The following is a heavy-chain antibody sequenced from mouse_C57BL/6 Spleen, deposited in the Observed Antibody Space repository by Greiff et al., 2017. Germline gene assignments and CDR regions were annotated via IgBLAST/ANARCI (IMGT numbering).Heavy chain of an antibody. CDR2: ISNGGGST. D-gene: IGHD5-1*01. CDR1: GFTFSDYY. Sequence: EVMLVESGGGLVQPGGSLKLSCAASGFTFSDYYMYWVRQTPEKRLEWVAYISNGGGSTYYPDTVKGRFTISRDNAKNTLYLQMSRLKSEDTAMYYCARQTYYWYFDVWGTGTTVTVSS. J-gene: IGHJ1*03. V-gene: IGHV5-12*01. CDR3: ARQTYYWYFDV.